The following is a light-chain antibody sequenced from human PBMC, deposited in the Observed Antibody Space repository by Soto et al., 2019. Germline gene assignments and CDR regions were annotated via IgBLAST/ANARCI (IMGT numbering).Light chain of an antibody. V-gene: IGKV3-11*01. J-gene: IGKJ2*01. CDR1: QSVSSY. Sequence: EIVLTQSPATLSLSPGERATLSCRASQSVSSYLAWYQQKPGQAPRLLIYDASNRATGIPARFSGSGSGTDFTLTNSSLEPEDFAVYYCQQRSNWPRSTFGQGTKLEIK. CDR2: DAS. CDR3: QQRSNWPRST.